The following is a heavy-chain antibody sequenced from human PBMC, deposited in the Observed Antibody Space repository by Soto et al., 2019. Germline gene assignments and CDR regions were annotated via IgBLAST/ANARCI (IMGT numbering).Heavy chain of an antibody. J-gene: IGHJ2*01. CDR3: ARPQGIAPAVWYFDL. CDR2: VYHSGKT. D-gene: IGHD6-13*01. Sequence: QVQLQESGPGLVKPSETLSLTCTVSGDYISSHYWSWIRQPPGKGLEWIGYVYHSGKTDSNPSLKSRVTISMDTSKNQSSLSRTSVTAADAAVYYCARPQGIAPAVWYFDLWGRGTLVTVSS. V-gene: IGHV4-59*08. CDR1: GDYISSHY.